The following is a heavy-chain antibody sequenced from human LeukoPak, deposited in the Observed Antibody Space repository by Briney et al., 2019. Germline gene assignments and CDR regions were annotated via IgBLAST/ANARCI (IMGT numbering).Heavy chain of an antibody. J-gene: IGHJ6*03. CDR1: GYSFTSYW. CDR2: IFPGDSDT. Sequence: GESLKISCKGSGYSFTSYWIGWVRQMPGKGREWMGIIFPGDSDTRYSPSFQGQVTISADKSISTAYLQWSSLKASDTAMYYCARHGSGYTRYMDVWGKGTTVTVSS. D-gene: IGHD5-18*01. CDR3: ARHGSGYTRYMDV. V-gene: IGHV5-51*01.